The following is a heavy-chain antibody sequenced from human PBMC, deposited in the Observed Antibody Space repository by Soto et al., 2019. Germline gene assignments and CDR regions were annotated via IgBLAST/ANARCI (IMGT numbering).Heavy chain of an antibody. CDR3: AKESQRYYYDSGLDY. D-gene: IGHD3-22*01. J-gene: IGHJ4*02. CDR1: GFTFSSYA. CDR2: ISYDGSNK. V-gene: IGHV3-30-3*01. Sequence: QVQLVESGGGVVQPGRSLRLSCAASGFTFSSYAMHWVRQAPGKGLEWVAVISYDGSNKYYADSMKGRFTISRDNSKNTLYLQMNSLRAEDTAVYYCAKESQRYYYDSGLDYWGQGTLVTVSS.